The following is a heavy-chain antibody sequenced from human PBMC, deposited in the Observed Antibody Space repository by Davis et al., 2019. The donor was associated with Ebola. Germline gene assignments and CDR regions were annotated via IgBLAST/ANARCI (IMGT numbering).Heavy chain of an antibody. V-gene: IGHV1-69*06. CDR3: ATENIGAFDI. CDR2: IIPIFGTA. J-gene: IGHJ3*02. CDR1: GGTFSSYA. Sequence: AASVKVSCKASGGTFSSYAISWVRQAPGQGLEWMGGIIPIFGTANYAQKFQGRVTITADKSTSTAYMELSSLRSDDTAVYYCATENIGAFDIWGQGTMVTVSS.